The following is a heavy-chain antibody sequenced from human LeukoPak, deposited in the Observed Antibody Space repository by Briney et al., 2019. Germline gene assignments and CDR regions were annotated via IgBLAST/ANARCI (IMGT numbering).Heavy chain of an antibody. V-gene: IGHV3-48*03. J-gene: IGHJ4*02. CDR1: GFTFSSYE. Sequence: PGGSLRLSCVASGFTFSSYEMNWVRQAPGKGLEWVSYISSSGNSIFYADFVKGRFTISRDNAKNSLYLQMNSLRDEDTAVYYCARDIYSGSYGVDYWGQGTLVTVSS. CDR2: ISSSGNSI. D-gene: IGHD1-26*01. CDR3: ARDIYSGSYGVDY.